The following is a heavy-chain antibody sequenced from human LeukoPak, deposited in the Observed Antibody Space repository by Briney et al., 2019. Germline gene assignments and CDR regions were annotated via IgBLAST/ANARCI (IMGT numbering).Heavy chain of an antibody. Sequence: SQTLSLTCTVSGGSISSSYWSWIRQPPGKGLEWIVYIYYSGSTNYNPSLKSRVTLSVDTSKNQFSLKLSSVTAADTAVYYCARGGYDPLDYWGQGTLVTVSS. V-gene: IGHV4-59*01. D-gene: IGHD5-12*01. CDR1: GGSISSSY. CDR2: IYYSGST. J-gene: IGHJ4*02. CDR3: ARGGYDPLDY.